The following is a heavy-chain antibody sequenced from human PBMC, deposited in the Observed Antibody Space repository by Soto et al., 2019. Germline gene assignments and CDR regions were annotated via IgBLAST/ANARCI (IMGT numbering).Heavy chain of an antibody. CDR2: IIPIFGTA. J-gene: IGHJ6*02. CDR3: AIQRLSGSPYGMDV. D-gene: IGHD6-25*01. V-gene: IGHV1-69*06. Sequence: QVQLVQSGAEVKKPGSSVKVSCKASGGTFSSYAISWVRQAPGQGLEWMGGIIPIFGTANYAQKFQGRVTITADKSTSTAYMEVSSLRSEETAVYLCAIQRLSGSPYGMDVWGQGTTVTVSS. CDR1: GGTFSSYA.